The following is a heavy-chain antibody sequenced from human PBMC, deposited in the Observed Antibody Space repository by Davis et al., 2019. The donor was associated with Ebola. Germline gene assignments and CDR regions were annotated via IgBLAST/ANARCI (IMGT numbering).Heavy chain of an antibody. CDR1: RYTLTAYY. J-gene: IGHJ5*02. CDR3: AREGLFKWNYDH. CDR2: IHPNTGGT. V-gene: IGHV1-2*06. D-gene: IGHD1-7*01. Sequence: ASVKVSFKASRYTLTAYYINWVRHAPGQRLEWVGRIHPNTGGTKYTHEFQGRVTLTRDTSISTADMELSRLTSDDTAVYYCAREGLFKWNYDHWGQGTLVTVSS.